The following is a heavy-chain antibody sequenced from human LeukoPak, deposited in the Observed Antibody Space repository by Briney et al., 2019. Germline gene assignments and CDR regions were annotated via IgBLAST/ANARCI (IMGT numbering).Heavy chain of an antibody. V-gene: IGHV3-23*01. CDR3: AKVIVVVPAAIPYFDY. J-gene: IGHJ4*02. Sequence: GGSLRLSCAASGVIFSSYAMSWVRQAPGKGLEWVSAISGSGGSTYYADSVKGRFTISRDNSKNTLYLQMNSLRAEDTAVYYCAKVIVVVPAAIPYFDYWGQGTLVTVSS. CDR1: GVIFSSYA. D-gene: IGHD2-2*02. CDR2: ISGSGGST.